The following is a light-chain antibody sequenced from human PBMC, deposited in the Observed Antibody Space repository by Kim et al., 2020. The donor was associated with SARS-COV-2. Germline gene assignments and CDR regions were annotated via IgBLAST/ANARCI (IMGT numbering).Light chain of an antibody. CDR2: EVT. CDR1: SSDVGDYEH. V-gene: IGLV2-8*01. CDR3: SAFVGSRV. Sequence: PGQSVTIPCTGASSDVGDYEHVSWYQQHPGQAPKLIIYEVTKRPSGVPDRFSGSKSGNTASLTVSGLQAEDEAVYYCSAFVGSRVFGGGTQLTVL. J-gene: IGLJ2*01.